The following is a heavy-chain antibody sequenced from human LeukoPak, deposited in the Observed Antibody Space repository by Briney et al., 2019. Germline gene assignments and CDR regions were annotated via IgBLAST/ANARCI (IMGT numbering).Heavy chain of an antibody. D-gene: IGHD2-2*02. V-gene: IGHV5-51*01. J-gene: IGHJ4*02. Sequence: GESLKISCKGSGYSFTSYWIGWVRQMPGKGLEWMGIIYPCDSDTRYSPSFQGQVTISADKSISTAYLQWSSLKASDTAMYYCARRHGYCSSTSCYNYFDYWGQGTLVTVSS. CDR3: ARRHGYCSSTSCYNYFDY. CDR2: IYPCDSDT. CDR1: GYSFTSYW.